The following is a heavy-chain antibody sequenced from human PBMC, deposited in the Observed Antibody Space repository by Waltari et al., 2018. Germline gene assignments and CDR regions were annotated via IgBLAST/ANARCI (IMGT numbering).Heavy chain of an antibody. Sequence: QVQLQESGPGLVKPSQTLSLTCPVSGGSISSDGYYWSCTRQHPGKGLEWIGYIYYSGSTYYNPSLKSRVTISVDTSKNQFSLKLSSVTAADTAVYYCAREGGGKGEFDYWGQGTLVTVSS. D-gene: IGHD2-15*01. CDR2: IYYSGST. CDR1: GGSISSDGYY. CDR3: AREGGGKGEFDY. V-gene: IGHV4-31*03. J-gene: IGHJ4*02.